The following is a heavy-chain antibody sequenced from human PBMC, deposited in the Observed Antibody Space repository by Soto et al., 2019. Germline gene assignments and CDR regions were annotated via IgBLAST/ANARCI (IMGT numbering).Heavy chain of an antibody. CDR3: ARSPSGDRQYNWFDP. CDR2: IYYSGST. Sequence: QVQLQESGPGLVKPSETLSLTCTVSGGSLSNYYWNWIRQPPGKALEWIAYIYYSGSTNYTPSLNSRLTISVDTSKNQFSLKLSAVPAADTAMYCCARSPSGDRQYNWFDPWGQGTLVTVSS. J-gene: IGHJ5*02. V-gene: IGHV4-59*08. CDR1: GGSLSNYY.